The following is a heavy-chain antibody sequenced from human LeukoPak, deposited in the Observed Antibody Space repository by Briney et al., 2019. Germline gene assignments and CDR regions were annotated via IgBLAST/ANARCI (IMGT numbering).Heavy chain of an antibody. CDR1: GGSVSSGSYY. Sequence: SETLSLTRTVSGGSVSSGSYYWSWIRQPPGKGLEWIGYIYYRGNTKYNPSLKSRVTISVDTSKNQFSLNLSSVTAADTAIYYCTRGHDFWSGFFDYWGQGTLVTVSS. CDR2: IYYRGNT. J-gene: IGHJ4*02. CDR3: TRGHDFWSGFFDY. D-gene: IGHD3-3*01. V-gene: IGHV4-61*01.